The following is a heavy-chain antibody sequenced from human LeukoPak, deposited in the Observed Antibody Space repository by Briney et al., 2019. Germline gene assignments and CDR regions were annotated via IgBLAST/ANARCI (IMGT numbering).Heavy chain of an antibody. CDR3: ANRRRASRGYGMDV. D-gene: IGHD1-1*01. CDR2: IIPIFGTA. CDR1: GGTFSSYD. V-gene: IGHV1-69*13. Sequence: GASVKVSCKASGGTFSSYDISWVRQAPGQGLEWMGGIIPIFGTANYAQKFQGRVTITADESTSTAYMELSGLRSEDTAVYYCANRRRASRGYGMDVWGQGITVTVSS. J-gene: IGHJ6*02.